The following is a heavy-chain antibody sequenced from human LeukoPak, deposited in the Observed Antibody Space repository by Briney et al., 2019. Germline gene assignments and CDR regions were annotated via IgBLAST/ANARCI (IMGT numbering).Heavy chain of an antibody. D-gene: IGHD6-19*01. J-gene: IGHJ6*02. CDR3: ARAGWYSSGWYYYYGMDV. Sequence: SETLSLTCTVSGGSISSYYWSWIRQPPGKGLEWIGDIYYSGSTNYNPSLKSRVTISVDTSKNQFSLKLSSVTAADTAVYYCARAGWYSSGWYYYYGMDVWGQGTTVTVSS. CDR1: GGSISSYY. CDR2: IYYSGST. V-gene: IGHV4-59*01.